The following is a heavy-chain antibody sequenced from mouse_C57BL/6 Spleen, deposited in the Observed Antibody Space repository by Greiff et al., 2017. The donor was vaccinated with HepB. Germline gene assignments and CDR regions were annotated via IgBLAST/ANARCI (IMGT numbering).Heavy chain of an antibody. CDR1: GYTFTSYW. CDR2: IDPSDSET. CDR3: ARDGSMWYFDV. Sequence: VQLQQPGAELVRPGSSVKLSCKASGYTFTSYWMHWVKQRPIQGLEWIGNIDPSDSETHYNQKFKDKATLTVDKSSSTAYMQLSSLTSEDSAVYYCARDGSMWYFDVWGTGTTVTVSS. D-gene: IGHD1-1*01. J-gene: IGHJ1*03. V-gene: IGHV1-52*01.